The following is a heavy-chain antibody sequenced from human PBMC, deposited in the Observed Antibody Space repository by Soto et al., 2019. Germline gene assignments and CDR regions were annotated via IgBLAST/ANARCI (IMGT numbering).Heavy chain of an antibody. V-gene: IGHV1-18*04. CDR3: ATSYDTGFDP. CDR1: GYPFIKYG. J-gene: IGHJ5*02. D-gene: IGHD3-9*01. CDR2: IKVDSGYT. Sequence: QLQLVQSAAEVKKPGASVRVSCKAYGYPFIKYGISWIRQAPEQGLEWMGWIKVDSGYTNYAQKFQCRVTMTADTSSDTAFMELRRLRLDDTAVYFCATSYDTGFDPWGQGTLVSVSS.